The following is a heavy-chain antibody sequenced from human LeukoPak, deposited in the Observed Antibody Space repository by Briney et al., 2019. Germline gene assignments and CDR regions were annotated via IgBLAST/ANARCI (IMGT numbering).Heavy chain of an antibody. CDR2: IKQDGSEK. CDR3: ARDKGSDEGSKFDH. J-gene: IGHJ4*02. Sequence: GGSLRLPCAASGFTFSRYWMSWVRQAPGKGLEWVANIKQDGSEKYYVDSVKGRFTISRDNAKNSVYLQMNSLRAEDTAVYYCARDKGSDEGSKFDHWGQGTLVTVSS. V-gene: IGHV3-7*03. CDR1: GFTFSRYW.